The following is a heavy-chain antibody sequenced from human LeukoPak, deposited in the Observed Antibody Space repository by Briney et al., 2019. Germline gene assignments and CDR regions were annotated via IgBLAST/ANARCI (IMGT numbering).Heavy chain of an antibody. CDR2: ISSSSIYI. CDR1: GFTFSSYS. Sequence: PGGSLRLSCAASGFTFSSYSMTWVRQAPGKGLEWVSSISSSSIYIYYADSVKGRFTISRDNSKNTLYLQMNSLRAEDTAVYYCAKGEAGWLPDYWAQGTLVTVSS. J-gene: IGHJ4*02. CDR3: AKGEAGWLPDY. V-gene: IGHV3-21*01. D-gene: IGHD5-24*01.